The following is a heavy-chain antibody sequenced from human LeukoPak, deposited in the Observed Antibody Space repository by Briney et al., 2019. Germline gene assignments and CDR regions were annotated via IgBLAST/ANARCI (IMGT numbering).Heavy chain of an antibody. V-gene: IGHV3-43*02. J-gene: IGHJ4*02. Sequence: GGSLRLSCAAAGFTFDDYAMYLVRQAPGKGLEWVSLISGDGGSTYYADSVKGRFTISRDNSKNSLYLQTKRPRTQPTTLYYCAKDVFRQQLSFDYWGQGTLVTVSS. CDR1: GFTFDDYA. CDR3: AKDVFRQQLSFDY. D-gene: IGHD6-13*01. CDR2: ISGDGGST.